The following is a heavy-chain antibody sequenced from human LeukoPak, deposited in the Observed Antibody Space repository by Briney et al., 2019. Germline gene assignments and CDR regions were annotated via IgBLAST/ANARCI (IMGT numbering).Heavy chain of an antibody. V-gene: IGHV3-66*01. CDR3: ARAGIGDGYNFGYYGMDV. J-gene: IGHJ6*02. Sequence: GGSLRLSCAASGFTVSSNYMSWVRQAPGKGLEWVSVIVSGGSTYYADSVKGRFTISRDNSKNTLYPQMTSLRAEDTAVYYCARAGIGDGYNFGYYGMDVWGQGTTVTVSS. D-gene: IGHD5-24*01. CDR2: IVSGGST. CDR1: GFTVSSNY.